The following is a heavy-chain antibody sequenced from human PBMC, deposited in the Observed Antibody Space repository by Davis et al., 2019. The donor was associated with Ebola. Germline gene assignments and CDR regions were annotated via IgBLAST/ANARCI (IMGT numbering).Heavy chain of an antibody. CDR1: GGSFSGYY. CDR3: VRFIVGPTNWFDP. Sequence: SETLSLTCAVYGGSFSGYYWSWIRQPPGKGLEWIGEINHTGSTNYNPSLKSRITMSVDTSKKQFSLKVSSVTAADTALYYCVRFIVGPTNWFDPWGQGTLVTVSS. CDR2: INHTGST. V-gene: IGHV4-34*10. D-gene: IGHD1-26*01. J-gene: IGHJ5*02.